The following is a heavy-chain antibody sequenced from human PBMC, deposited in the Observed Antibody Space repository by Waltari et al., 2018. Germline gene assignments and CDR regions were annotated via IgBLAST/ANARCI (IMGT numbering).Heavy chain of an antibody. CDR2: ISTSGST. J-gene: IGHJ4*02. CDR1: GDSMSSYY. Sequence: QVQLQESGPGLVKPSETLSLTCTVSGDSMSSYYWSWIRQPAGKGLEWIGRISTSGSTNYNPSLKSRVTMSLDTSKNQFSVKLNSVTAADTAVYYCARDKTAIAPRHYFDYWGQGTLVTVSS. CDR3: ARDKTAIAPRHYFDY. V-gene: IGHV4-4*07. D-gene: IGHD2-21*01.